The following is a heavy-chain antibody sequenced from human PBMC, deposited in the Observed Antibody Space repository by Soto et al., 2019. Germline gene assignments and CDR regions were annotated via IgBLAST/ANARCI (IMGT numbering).Heavy chain of an antibody. V-gene: IGHV3-30-3*01. CDR3: AREGADSSSSDHYYYGKDV. J-gene: IGHJ6*02. D-gene: IGHD6-6*01. CDR1: RFTFSSYA. CDR2: ISYDGSNK. Sequence: QVQLVESGGGVVQPGRSLRLSCAASRFTFSSYAMHWVRQAPGKGLEWVAVISYDGSNKYYADSVKGRFTISRDNSKNPLYLQMNSLRAEDTAVYYCAREGADSSSSDHYYYGKDVWGQGATVTVSS.